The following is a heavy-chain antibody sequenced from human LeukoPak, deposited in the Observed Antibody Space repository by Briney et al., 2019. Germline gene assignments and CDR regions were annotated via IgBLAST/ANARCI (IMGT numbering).Heavy chain of an antibody. V-gene: IGHV3-7*04. D-gene: IGHD5-18*01. CDR2: IKQDSSKK. CDR3: TRVGYIDEGIDY. CDR1: GFPFSSYW. J-gene: IGHJ4*02. Sequence: GGSLRLSCVASGFPFSSYWMTWVRQAPGKGLEWVANIKQDSSKKSYVDSVKGRFTISRDNAKNSLYLQMNSLRAEDTAIYYCTRVGYIDEGIDYWGQGTLVTVSS.